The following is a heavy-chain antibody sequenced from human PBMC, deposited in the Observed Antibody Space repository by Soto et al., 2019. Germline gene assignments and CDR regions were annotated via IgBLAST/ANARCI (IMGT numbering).Heavy chain of an antibody. CDR1: GGSISSGGYY. CDR3: ARGGRRSPGMDV. V-gene: IGHV4-31*03. Sequence: QVQLQESGPGLVKLSQTLSLTCTVSGGSISSGGYYWSWIRQHPGKGLEWIGYIYYSGSTYYNPSLNRRVTISVDTSKNQFSLKLSSVTAADTAVYYCARGGRRSPGMDVWGQGTTVTVSS. J-gene: IGHJ6*02. CDR2: IYYSGST.